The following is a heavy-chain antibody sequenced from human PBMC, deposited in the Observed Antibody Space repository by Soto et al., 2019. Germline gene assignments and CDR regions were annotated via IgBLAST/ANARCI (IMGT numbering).Heavy chain of an antibody. J-gene: IGHJ6*02. CDR1: GYSFTSYC. CDR3: ARHTAYGHDYYGMDV. V-gene: IGHV5-51*01. Sequence: LGESLKVSCKGSGYSFTSYCIGWVRQMPGKGLEWTGIIYPGNSETRYSTSFLGHVTISADKSIGTAYLQWSSLKASDAAMYYCARHTAYGHDYYGMDVWGQGTLVTVSS. D-gene: IGHD5-18*01. CDR2: IYPGNSET.